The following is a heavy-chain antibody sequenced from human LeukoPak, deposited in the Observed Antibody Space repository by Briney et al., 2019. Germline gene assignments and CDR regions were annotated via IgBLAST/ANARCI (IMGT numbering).Heavy chain of an antibody. V-gene: IGHV3-30*18. CDR2: ISFDGGNK. CDR1: GFTFRNYG. CDR3: AKDWGYQFASGSYCDN. J-gene: IGHJ4*02. D-gene: IGHD3-10*01. Sequence: PGRSLRLSCAASGFTFRNYGIHWVRQAPGKGLEWVAVISFDGGNKYYLDSVKGRFTLSRDNSKNTAYLQMNTLRADDTAVYYCAKDWGYQFASGSYCDNWGQGTLLTVSS.